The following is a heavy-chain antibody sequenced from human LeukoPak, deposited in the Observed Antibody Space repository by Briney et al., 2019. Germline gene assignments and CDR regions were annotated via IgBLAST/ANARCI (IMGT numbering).Heavy chain of an antibody. CDR1: GGSISSSNW. V-gene: IGHV4-4*02. Sequence: SGTLSLTCAVSGGSISSSNWWSWVRQPPGKGLEWIGEIYHSGSTNYNPSLKSRVTISVDKSKNQFSLKLSSVTAADTAMYYCARETGTYGGSLDYWGQGTLVTVSS. CDR2: IYHSGST. CDR3: ARETGTYGGSLDY. J-gene: IGHJ4*02. D-gene: IGHD4-23*01.